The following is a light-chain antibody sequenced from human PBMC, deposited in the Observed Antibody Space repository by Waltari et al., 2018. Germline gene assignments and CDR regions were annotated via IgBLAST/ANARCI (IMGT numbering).Light chain of an antibody. V-gene: IGLV1-47*01. J-gene: IGLJ2*01. CDR3: AAWDDSLSGRVM. CDR1: APNLGREH. CDR2: MND. Sequence: QSVLTQPASASGAPGPRVTISCSGSAPNLGREHVYWSRQPPGTAPKLLIYMNDQRPSGVPDRFSGSQSGTSASLAISGLRSEDEADYYCAAWDDSLSGRVMIGGGTKLTV.